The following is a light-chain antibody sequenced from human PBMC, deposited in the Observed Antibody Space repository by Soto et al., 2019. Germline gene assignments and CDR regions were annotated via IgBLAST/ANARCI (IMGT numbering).Light chain of an antibody. CDR2: GAS. Sequence: EIVFTQSPGTLSLAPCERSTLSFMASHSVSNNYLAWYQQKPVQAPRLLIYGASNRAYGVPVRFSGSGSGTDFTLTITRLEPEDFALYYCQQYGGSPITFGLGTRLEI. J-gene: IGKJ5*01. CDR1: HSVSNNY. V-gene: IGKV3-20*01. CDR3: QQYGGSPIT.